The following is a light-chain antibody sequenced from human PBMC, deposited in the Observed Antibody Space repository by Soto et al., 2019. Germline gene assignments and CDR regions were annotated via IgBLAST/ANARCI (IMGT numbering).Light chain of an antibody. CDR1: QSVLYSSNNENY. V-gene: IGKV4-1*01. CDR2: WAS. CDR3: QQYYSTPWT. Sequence: DIVMTQSPDSLAVSLGERATINCKSSQSVLYSSNNENYLAWYQQKPGQPPKLLIYWASTRESGVPDRFTGSRSGTDFTLTISSLQAEDVAVYYCQQYYSTPWTFGQGTKVEIK. J-gene: IGKJ1*01.